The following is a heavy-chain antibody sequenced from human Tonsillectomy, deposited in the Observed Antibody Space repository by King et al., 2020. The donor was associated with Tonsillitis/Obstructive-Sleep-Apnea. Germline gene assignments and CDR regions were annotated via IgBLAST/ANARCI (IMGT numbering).Heavy chain of an antibody. CDR1: GFTFSSYA. D-gene: IGHD3-22*01. V-gene: IGHV3-23*04. J-gene: IGHJ4*02. CDR3: AKYSDRRGYSYPFDY. Sequence: VQLVESGGGLVQPGGSLRLSCAASGFTFSSYAMSWVRQAPGKGLEWVSVIRGSGGSTDYADSVKGRFTISRDNSKNTLYLQMNSLRAEDTAVYYCAKYSDRRGYSYPFDYWGQGTLVTVSS. CDR2: IRGSGGST.